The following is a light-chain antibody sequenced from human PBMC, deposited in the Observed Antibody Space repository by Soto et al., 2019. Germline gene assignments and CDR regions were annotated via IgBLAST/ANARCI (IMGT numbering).Light chain of an antibody. CDR1: RSFASSY. CDR3: HHYDSSPPYT. V-gene: IGKV3-20*01. CDR2: AAS. J-gene: IGKJ2*01. Sequence: EIVLTQSPATLSLSPEERATRSCRASRSFASSYLAWYQHKPGQAPRLLIYAASSRATGIPDRFIGSGSGTDFTLTISRLEPDDSAVYYCHHYDSSPPYTFGQGTKADIK.